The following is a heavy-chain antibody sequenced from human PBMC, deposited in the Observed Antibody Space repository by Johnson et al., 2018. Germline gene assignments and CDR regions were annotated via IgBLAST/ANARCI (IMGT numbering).Heavy chain of an antibody. CDR3: AGRDRGRDTDFDI. D-gene: IGHD3-10*01. J-gene: IGHJ3*02. CDR1: GYSFSSYW. CDR2: IDAGDSDT. Sequence: VQLVESGAEVKKPGESLKISCKGSGYSFSSYWLGWVRPMPGKGLEWMGIIDAGDSDTRYSPSFPGQVTIPADKSLTTAYLQWSRLKASDTAMYSCAGRDRGRDTDFDIWGQGTMVTVSS. V-gene: IGHV5-51*01.